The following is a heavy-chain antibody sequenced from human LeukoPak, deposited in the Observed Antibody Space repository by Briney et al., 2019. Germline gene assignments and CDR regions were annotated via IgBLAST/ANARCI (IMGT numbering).Heavy chain of an antibody. V-gene: IGHV3-7*01. CDR3: ARAGSHWHYVY. D-gene: IGHD3-10*01. J-gene: IGHJ4*02. CDR2: IKQDGSER. Sequence: GGSLRLSCAASGFTFSGLSLSWVRQSPTKGLEWVANIKQDGSERYYVDSVKGRFTISRDNAKNSLSLQMNNLRVEDTAVYYCARAGSHWHYVYWGQGTVVTVSS. CDR1: GFTFSGLS.